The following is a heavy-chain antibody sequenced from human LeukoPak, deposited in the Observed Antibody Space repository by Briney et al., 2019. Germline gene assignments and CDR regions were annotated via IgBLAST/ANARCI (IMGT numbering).Heavy chain of an antibody. V-gene: IGHV3-30*02. CDR1: GFTFSSYG. Sequence: GGSLRLSCAASGFTFSSYGMHWVRQAPGKGLEGVAFIRYDGSNKYYADSVKGRFTISGDNSKNTLYLQMNSLRAEDTAVYYCAIFLQGGADKYCSSTSCHKNDYWGQGTLVTVSS. CDR3: AIFLQGGADKYCSSTSCHKNDY. J-gene: IGHJ4*02. CDR2: IRYDGSNK. D-gene: IGHD2-2*01.